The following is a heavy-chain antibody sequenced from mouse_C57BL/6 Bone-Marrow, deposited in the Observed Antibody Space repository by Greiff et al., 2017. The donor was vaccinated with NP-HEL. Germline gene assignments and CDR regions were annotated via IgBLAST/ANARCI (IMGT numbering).Heavy chain of an antibody. Sequence: DVKLVESGGDLVKPGGSLKLSCAASGFTFSSYGMSWVRQTPDKRLEWVATISSGGSYTYYPDSVKGRFTISRDNAKNTLYLQMSSLKSEDTAMYYCARRYGYDENFDVWGTGTTVTVSS. CDR2: ISSGGSYT. D-gene: IGHD2-2*01. V-gene: IGHV5-6*02. J-gene: IGHJ1*03. CDR1: GFTFSSYG. CDR3: ARRYGYDENFDV.